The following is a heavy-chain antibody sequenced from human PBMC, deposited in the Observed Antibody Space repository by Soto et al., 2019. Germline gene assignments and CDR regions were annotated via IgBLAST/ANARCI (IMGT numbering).Heavy chain of an antibody. CDR1: GYTFTSYG. CDR3: AKYRVTTVDGWFDP. V-gene: IGHV1-18*01. D-gene: IGHD4-17*01. CDR2: ISAYNGNT. Sequence: GASVKVSCKASGYTFTSYGISWVRQAPGQGLEWMGWISAYNGNTNYAQKLQGRVTMTTDTSTSTAYMELRSLKSDDTAVYYCAKYRVTTVDGWFDPWGQGTLVTVLL. J-gene: IGHJ5*02.